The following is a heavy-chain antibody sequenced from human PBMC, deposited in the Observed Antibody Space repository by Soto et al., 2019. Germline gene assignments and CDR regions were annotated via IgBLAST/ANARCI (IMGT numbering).Heavy chain of an antibody. J-gene: IGHJ3*02. D-gene: IGHD3-3*01. Sequence: EVQLLESGGGLVQPGGSLRLSCATSGFSLSSYGMNWVRQAPGKGLEWVSGITKTGRSTFIADSVRGRFTISRDNLKNIMYLQMNSLRVDDTALYYCTKDAEAYDFAFDKWGQGTMVTVTS. CDR2: ITKTGRST. V-gene: IGHV3-23*01. CDR3: TKDAEAYDFAFDK. CDR1: GFSLSSYG.